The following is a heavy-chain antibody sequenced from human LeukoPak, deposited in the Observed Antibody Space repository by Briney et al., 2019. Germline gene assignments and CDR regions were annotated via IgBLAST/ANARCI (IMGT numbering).Heavy chain of an antibody. CDR1: GGSISSKY. Sequence: SETLSLTCTVSGGSISSKYWSWIRQPPGKGLEWIGYIYYSGSTNYDPSLKSRVTISVDTSKNQFSLKLSSVTAADTAVYYCAVTYGRGAFDIRGQGTMVTVSS. CDR3: AVTYGRGAFDI. D-gene: IGHD3-10*01. V-gene: IGHV4-59*08. CDR2: IYYSGST. J-gene: IGHJ3*02.